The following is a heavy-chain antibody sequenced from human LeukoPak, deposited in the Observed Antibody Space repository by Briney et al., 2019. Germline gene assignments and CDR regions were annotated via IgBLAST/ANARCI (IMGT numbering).Heavy chain of an antibody. CDR1: GGSISSSSYY. Sequence: PSETLSLTCTVSGGSISSSSYYWGWIRQPPGKGLEWIGYIYYSGSTNYNPSLKSRVTISVDTSKNQFSLKLSSVTAADTAVYYCARNYYPFDYWGQGTLVTVSS. CDR2: IYYSGST. V-gene: IGHV4-61*05. CDR3: ARNYYPFDY. D-gene: IGHD3-22*01. J-gene: IGHJ4*02.